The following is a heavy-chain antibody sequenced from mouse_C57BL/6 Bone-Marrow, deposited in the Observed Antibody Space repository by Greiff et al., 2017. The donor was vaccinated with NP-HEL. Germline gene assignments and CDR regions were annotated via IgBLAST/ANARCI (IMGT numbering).Heavy chain of an antibody. D-gene: IGHD1-1*01. CDR3: ARKTIYYYGSSYGLDY. CDR1: GYTFTSYW. V-gene: IGHV1-59*01. Sequence: QVQLQQPGAELVRPGTSVKLSCKASGYTFTSYWMHWVKQRPGQGLEWIGVIDPSDSYTNYNQKFKGKATLTVDTSSSTAYMQLSSLTSEDSAVYYCARKTIYYYGSSYGLDYWGQGTTLTVSA. CDR2: IDPSDSYT. J-gene: IGHJ2*01.